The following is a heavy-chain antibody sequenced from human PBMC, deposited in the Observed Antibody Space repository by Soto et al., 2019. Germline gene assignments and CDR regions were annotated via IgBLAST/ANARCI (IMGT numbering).Heavy chain of an antibody. CDR1: GGSVSGGGYH. J-gene: IGHJ4*02. V-gene: IGHV4-61*08. CDR3: ARQLWPYYLEY. CDR2: IYYTGST. D-gene: IGHD5-18*01. Sequence: QVQLQESGPGLVKPSETLSLTCTVSGGSVSGGGYHWNWIRQPPGKGLEWIGNIYYTGSTNYNPSLKSRVTISVDTSKNQFSLRLSSVTTADTAVYYCARQLWPYYLEYWGQGTLVTVSS.